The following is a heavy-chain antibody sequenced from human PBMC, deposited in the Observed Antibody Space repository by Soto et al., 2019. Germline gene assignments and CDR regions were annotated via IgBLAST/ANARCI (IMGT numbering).Heavy chain of an antibody. V-gene: IGHV3-48*01. CDR2: ISSSSSTI. D-gene: IGHD4-17*01. CDR3: ARDNPTTVTTWDYYYYYMDV. Sequence: GGSLRLSCAASGFTFSSYSMNWVRQAPGKGLEWVSYISSSSSTIYYADSVKGRFTISRDNAKNSLYLQMNSLRAEDTAVYYCARDNPTTVTTWDYYYYYMDVWGKGTTVTVSS. CDR1: GFTFSSYS. J-gene: IGHJ6*03.